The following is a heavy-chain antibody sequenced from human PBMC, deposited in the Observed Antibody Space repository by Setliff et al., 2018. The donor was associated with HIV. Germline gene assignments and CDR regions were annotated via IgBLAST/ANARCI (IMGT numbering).Heavy chain of an antibody. J-gene: IGHJ4*01. Sequence: ASVKVSCKAFGYTFTTYSLHWVRQAPGQSLEWMGWINVGKGDTKYSQEFQGRISITTDTSASKGYMELSSLRSDDTAVYFCARGALLAVFDFDHWGHGTLVTVSS. V-gene: IGHV1-3*01. D-gene: IGHD3-10*01. CDR2: INVGKGDT. CDR3: ARGALLAVFDFDH. CDR1: GYTFTTYS.